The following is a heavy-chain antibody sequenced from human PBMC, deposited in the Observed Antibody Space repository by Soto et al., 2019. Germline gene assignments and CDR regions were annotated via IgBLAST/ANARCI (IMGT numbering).Heavy chain of an antibody. Sequence: GGSLRLSCAASGFTFSSYAMSWVRQAPGKGLEWVSAISGSGGSTYYADSVKGRFTISRDNSKNTLYLQMNSLRAEDTVVYYCAKFAYGDYGQIRRKFNWFDPWGQGTLVTVSS. J-gene: IGHJ5*02. D-gene: IGHD4-17*01. CDR3: AKFAYGDYGQIRRKFNWFDP. V-gene: IGHV3-23*01. CDR1: GFTFSSYA. CDR2: ISGSGGST.